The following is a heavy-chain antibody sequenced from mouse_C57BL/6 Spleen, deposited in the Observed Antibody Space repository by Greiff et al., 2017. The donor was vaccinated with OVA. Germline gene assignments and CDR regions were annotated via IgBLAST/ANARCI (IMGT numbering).Heavy chain of an antibody. CDR3: AIYYSNLYYYAMDY. V-gene: IGHV1-55*01. CDR1: GYTFTRYW. J-gene: IGHJ4*01. CDR2: IYPGSGST. Sequence: QVQLQQSGAELVKPGASVQMSCQASGYTFTRYWITWVKQRPGQCLEWLGDIYPGSGSTNYNEKFKSKATLTVDTSSSTAYMQLSSLTSEDSAVYYCAIYYSNLYYYAMDYWGQGTSVTVSS. D-gene: IGHD2-5*01.